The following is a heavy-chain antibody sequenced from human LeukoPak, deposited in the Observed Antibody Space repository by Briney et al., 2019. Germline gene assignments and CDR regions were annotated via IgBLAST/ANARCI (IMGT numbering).Heavy chain of an antibody. CDR1: GGSISSYY. Sequence: PSETLSLTCTVSGGSISSYYWSWIRQPPGKGLEWIGYIYYSGSTNYSPSLKSRVTISVDTSKNQFSLKLSSVTAADTAVYYCARTAGNWFDPWGQGTLVTVSS. CDR2: IYYSGST. V-gene: IGHV4-59*01. CDR3: ARTAGNWFDP. J-gene: IGHJ5*02.